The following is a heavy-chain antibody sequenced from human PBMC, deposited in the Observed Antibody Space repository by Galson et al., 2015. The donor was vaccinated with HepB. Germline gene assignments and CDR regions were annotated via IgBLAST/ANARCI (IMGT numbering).Heavy chain of an antibody. CDR2: IKQDENDK. CDR1: GFTFSNYC. J-gene: IGHJ3*02. V-gene: IGHV3-7*01. CDR3: ARERAAMPASDI. D-gene: IGHD2-2*01. Sequence: SLRLSCAASGFTFSNYCLSWVRQAPGKGLERVAYIKQDENDKYYVDSVKGRFTISRDNAEISLYLQMNSLRAEDTAVYYCARERAAMPASDIWGQGTMVTVSS.